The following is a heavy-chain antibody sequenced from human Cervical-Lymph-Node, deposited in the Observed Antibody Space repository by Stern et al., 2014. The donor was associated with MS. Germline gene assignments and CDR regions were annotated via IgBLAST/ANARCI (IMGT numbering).Heavy chain of an antibody. Sequence: EVQLVQSGAEVKKPGESLKISCKGSGNSFTANWIAWMRQMPGKGLEWMGIFYPGDSDTRYSPSFQGQVTISADKSISTAYLQWSSLKASDTAMYYCARDYGDYAFDYWGQGTLVTVSS. D-gene: IGHD4-17*01. CDR2: FYPGDSDT. V-gene: IGHV5-51*01. CDR1: GNSFTANW. J-gene: IGHJ4*02. CDR3: ARDYGDYAFDY.